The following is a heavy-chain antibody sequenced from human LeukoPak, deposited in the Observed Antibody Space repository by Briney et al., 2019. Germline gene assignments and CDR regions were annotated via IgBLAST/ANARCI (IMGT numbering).Heavy chain of an antibody. D-gene: IGHD6-19*01. J-gene: IGHJ4*02. CDR3: TRDIEGAIVGSGWYCSFDY. V-gene: IGHV1-18*01. Sequence: GASVKVSCKASGYTFTSYGISWVRQAPGQGLEWMGWISAYNGNTNYAQKLQGRVTMTTDTSTSTAYMELRSLRSDDTAVYYCTRDIEGAIVGSGWYCSFDYWGQGTLVTVSS. CDR1: GYTFTSYG. CDR2: ISAYNGNT.